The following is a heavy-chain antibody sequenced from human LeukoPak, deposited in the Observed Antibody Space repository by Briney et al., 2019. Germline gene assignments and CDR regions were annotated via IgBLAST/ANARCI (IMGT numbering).Heavy chain of an antibody. Sequence: GESLKISCKSSGYSFNSYWIGLVRQMPGKGLEWMGIIYPADSDTRYSPSFEGQVTIAADKSISTAYLQWSSLKASDTAMYYCARFNYGSDHAAGTVFDIGGQGTMVTVSS. CDR2: IYPADSDT. CDR1: GYSFNSYW. V-gene: IGHV5-51*01. J-gene: IGHJ3*02. D-gene: IGHD3-16*01. CDR3: ARFNYGSDHAAGTVFDI.